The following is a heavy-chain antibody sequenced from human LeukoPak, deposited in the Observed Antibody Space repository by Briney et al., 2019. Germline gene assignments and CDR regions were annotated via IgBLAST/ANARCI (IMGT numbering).Heavy chain of an antibody. CDR2: IYYSRST. V-gene: IGHV4-39*01. CDR1: GGSISSSSYY. CDR3: ARHNSGSYPKYFDY. J-gene: IGHJ4*02. Sequence: PSETLSLTGTVSGGSISSSSYYWGWIRQPPGKGLEWIGSIYYSRSTYYNPSLKSRATISVNTSKNQFSLKLSSVTSADTAVYYCARHNSGSYPKYFDYWGQGTLVTVSS. D-gene: IGHD1-26*01.